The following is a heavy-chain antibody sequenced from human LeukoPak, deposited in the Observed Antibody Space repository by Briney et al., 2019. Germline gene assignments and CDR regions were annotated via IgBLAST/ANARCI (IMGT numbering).Heavy chain of an antibody. Sequence: ASVKVSCKASGYTFTSYAIHWVRQAPGQRLEWMGWINAGNGNTEYPQKFQGRVTISRDTSASTAYMEVSSLRSEDTAVYYCARGPGGDYAPFDYWGQGTLVTVSS. D-gene: IGHD4-17*01. J-gene: IGHJ4*02. CDR1: GYTFTSYA. CDR2: INAGNGNT. V-gene: IGHV1-3*01. CDR3: ARGPGGDYAPFDY.